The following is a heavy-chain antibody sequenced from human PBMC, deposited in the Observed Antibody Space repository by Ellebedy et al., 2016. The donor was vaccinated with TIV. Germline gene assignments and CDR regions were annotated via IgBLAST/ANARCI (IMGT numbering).Heavy chain of an antibody. V-gene: IGHV3-11*01. CDR2: ISNSGSTI. J-gene: IGHJ5*02. Sequence: GRSLRLSCAASGFTFSDYYMIWIRQAPGKGLEWVSYISNSGSTIYYADSVKGRFTISRDNAKNSLSLLMNSLRAEDTAVYYCARDARFIDQQHNWFDPWGQGTLVTVSS. CDR3: ARDARFIDQQHNWFDP. CDR1: GFTFSDYY. D-gene: IGHD2-2*01.